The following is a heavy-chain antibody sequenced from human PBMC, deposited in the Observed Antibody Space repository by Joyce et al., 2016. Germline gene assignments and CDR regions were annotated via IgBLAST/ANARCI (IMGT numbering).Heavy chain of an antibody. CDR3: ARQMHDFGDYEAFDP. J-gene: IGHJ5*02. Sequence: QVQLVQSGAEMKRPGASVKVSCKTSGYIFTRFYMHWVRQAPGQGLEWIGIIDPSGGSPTYAPKFRDRVTMTRDTSTTTVYLEMSSLRPEDTAVYYCARQMHDFGDYEAFDPWGQGTL. D-gene: IGHD4-17*01. CDR2: IDPSGGSP. CDR1: GYIFTRFY. V-gene: IGHV1-46*01.